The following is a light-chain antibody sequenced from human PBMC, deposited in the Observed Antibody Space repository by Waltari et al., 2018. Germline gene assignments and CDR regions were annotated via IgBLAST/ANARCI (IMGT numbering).Light chain of an antibody. J-gene: IGKJ1*01. V-gene: IGKV1-5*03. CDR3: QQYNTYPWT. CDR1: QGVSSW. CDR2: KAS. Sequence: DIQVTQSPSTLSASVGDRVTITCRASQGVSSWLAWYQQKPGKAPKLLIYKASSLDSGVPSRFSGSGSGTEFTLTISSLQPDDFATYYCQQYNTYPWTFGQGTKVGIK.